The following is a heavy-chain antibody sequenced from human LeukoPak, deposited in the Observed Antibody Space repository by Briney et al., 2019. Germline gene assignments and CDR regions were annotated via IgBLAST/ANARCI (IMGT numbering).Heavy chain of an antibody. CDR2: ISGSGGST. CDR3: AKDRAGYALFGVVTTQP. D-gene: IGHD3-3*01. V-gene: IGHV3-23*01. J-gene: IGHJ5*02. Sequence: GGSLRLSCAASGFTFSSYAMSWVRQAPGKGLEWVSAISGSGGSTYYADSVKGRFTISRDNSKNTLYLQMNRLRARDTAVYYYAKDRAGYALFGVVTTQPWGQGTLVTVSS. CDR1: GFTFSSYA.